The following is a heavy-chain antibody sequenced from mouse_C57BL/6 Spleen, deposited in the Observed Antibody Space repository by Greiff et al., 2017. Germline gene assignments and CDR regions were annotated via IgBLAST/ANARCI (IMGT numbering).Heavy chain of an antibody. CDR2: INPSSGYT. J-gene: IGHJ4*01. CDR3: ARLPYDYDGAMDY. V-gene: IGHV1-7*01. CDR1: GYTFTSYW. Sequence: VQLQQSGAELAKPGASVKLSCKASGYTFTSYWMHWVKQRPGQGLEWIGYINPSSGYTKYNQKFKDKATLTADKSSSTAYMQLSSLTYEDSAVYYCARLPYDYDGAMDYWGQGTSVTVSS. D-gene: IGHD2-4*01.